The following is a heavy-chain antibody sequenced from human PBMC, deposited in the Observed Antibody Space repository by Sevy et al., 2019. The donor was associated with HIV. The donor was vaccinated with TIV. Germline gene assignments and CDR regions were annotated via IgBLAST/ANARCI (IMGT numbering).Heavy chain of an antibody. V-gene: IGHV3-30*18. J-gene: IGHJ4*02. CDR2: ISYDGSNK. CDR3: VQDYEYFDY. D-gene: IGHD5-12*01. Sequence: GGSLRLSCAASGFTFSSYGMHWVRQAPGKGLEWVAVISYDGSNKYYADSVKGRFTISRDNSKNTLYLQMNSLRAEDTAVYCCVQDYEYFDYWGQGTLVTVSS. CDR1: GFTFSSYG.